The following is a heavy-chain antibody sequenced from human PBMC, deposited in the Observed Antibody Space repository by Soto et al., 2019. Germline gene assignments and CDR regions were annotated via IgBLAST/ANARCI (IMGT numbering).Heavy chain of an antibody. V-gene: IGHV4-34*09. CDR1: GGSFRGYY. J-gene: IGHJ4*02. D-gene: IGHD3-10*01. CDR2: IYYSGST. CDR3: ARDIFGSGSYYNGSRDY. Sequence: TLSLTYAVYGGSFRGYYCHWIRQPPGKGLEWIGDIYYSGSTYYNPSLKSRVTISVDTSKNQFSLKLSSVTAADTAVYYCARDIFGSGSYYNGSRDYWGQGTLVTVSS.